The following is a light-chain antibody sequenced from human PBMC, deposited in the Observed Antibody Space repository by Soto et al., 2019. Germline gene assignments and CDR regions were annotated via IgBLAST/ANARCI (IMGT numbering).Light chain of an antibody. CDR1: QTISSW. Sequence: IQMTQSPSTLSGSVGDRVTITCRASQTISSWLAWYQQKPGTAPKLLIYKASTLKSGVPSRFSGSGSGTEFTLTISSLQPDDFATYYCQHYNSYSEAFGQGTKVDI. V-gene: IGKV1-5*03. J-gene: IGKJ1*01. CDR2: KAS. CDR3: QHYNSYSEA.